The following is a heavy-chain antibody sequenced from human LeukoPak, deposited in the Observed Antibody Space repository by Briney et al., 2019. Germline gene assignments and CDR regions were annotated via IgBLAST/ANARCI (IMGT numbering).Heavy chain of an antibody. CDR1: GGPVSSSHYY. Sequence: PSETLSLTCTVSGGPVSSSHYYWSWIRQPPGTGLEWIGYIYYTGSTNYNPSLKSRVTISVDTSKNQFSLKLSSVTAADTAVYYCARDGNTAVISSGGMDVWGKGTTVTVSS. D-gene: IGHD5-18*01. V-gene: IGHV4-61*01. CDR2: IYYTGST. J-gene: IGHJ6*04. CDR3: ARDGNTAVISSGGMDV.